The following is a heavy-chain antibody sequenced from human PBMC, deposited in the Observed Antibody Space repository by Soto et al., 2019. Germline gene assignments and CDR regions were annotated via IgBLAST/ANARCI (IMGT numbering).Heavy chain of an antibody. CDR1: GGSISSGDYY. CDR2: IYYSGST. V-gene: IGHV4-30-4*01. J-gene: IGHJ5*02. Sequence: SETLSLTCTVSGGSISSGDYYWSWIRQPPGKGLEWIGYIYYSGSTYYNPSLKSRVTISVDTSKNQFSLKLSSATAADTAVYYCATVYAGITMFAVVTPAGWFDPWGQATLGTV. D-gene: IGHD3-3*01. CDR3: ATVYAGITMFAVVTPAGWFDP.